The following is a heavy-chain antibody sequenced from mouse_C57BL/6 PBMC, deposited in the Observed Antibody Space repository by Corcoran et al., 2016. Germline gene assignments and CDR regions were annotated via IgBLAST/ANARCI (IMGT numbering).Heavy chain of an antibody. Sequence: QIQLVQSGPELKKPGETVKISCKASGYTFTTYGMSWVKQAPGKGLKWMGWINTYSGVPTYADDFKGRFAFSLETSASTAYLQINNLKNEDTATYFCARWGGYYSFDYWGQGTTLTVSS. D-gene: IGHD2-3*01. CDR1: GYTFTTYG. CDR3: ARWGGYYSFDY. J-gene: IGHJ2*01. CDR2: INTYSGVP. V-gene: IGHV9-3*01.